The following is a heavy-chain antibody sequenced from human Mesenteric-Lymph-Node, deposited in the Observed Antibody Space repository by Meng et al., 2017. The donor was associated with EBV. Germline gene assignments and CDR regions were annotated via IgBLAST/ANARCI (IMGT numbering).Heavy chain of an antibody. J-gene: IGHJ4*02. D-gene: IGHD4-17*01. V-gene: IGHV3-21*01. CDR1: GFTFNTST. Sequence: EGQLVESGGGLVKPGGSLGLSCVASGFTFNTSTLNWVRQAPGKGLEWLSAISASSGNIYYTDSVKGRFTVSRDNAKNSLYVQMNSLRAEDTAIYYCASKDYDDYYFDFWGQGTLVTVSS. CDR3: ASKDYDDYYFDF. CDR2: ISASSGNI.